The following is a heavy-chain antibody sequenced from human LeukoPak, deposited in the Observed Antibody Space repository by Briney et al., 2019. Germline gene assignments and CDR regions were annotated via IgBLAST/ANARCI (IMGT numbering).Heavy chain of an antibody. CDR3: ARGTQDIVVVPAAMGYYYYGMDV. J-gene: IGHJ6*02. D-gene: IGHD2-2*01. CDR2: IIAYNGST. CDR1: GYTFTSYG. V-gene: IGHV1-18*01. Sequence: VSVKVSCKASGYTFTSYGISWVRQAPGQGLEWMGWIIAYNGSTNYAQKLQGRVTMTTDTSTSTAYMELRSLRSDDTAVYYCARGTQDIVVVPAAMGYYYYGMDVWGQGTTVTVSS.